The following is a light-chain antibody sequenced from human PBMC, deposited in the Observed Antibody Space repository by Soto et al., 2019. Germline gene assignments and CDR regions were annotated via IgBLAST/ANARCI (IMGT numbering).Light chain of an antibody. CDR1: QSINTY. V-gene: IGKV3D-11*02. J-gene: IGKJ5*01. CDR2: DAS. CDR3: QQRRSWHVT. Sequence: VLTQSPATLSLSPGEGASLACGASQSINTYLAWYQQKPGQAPRLLIYDASKRATGIPARFSGSGSGTDLTLTMSSLYPEAFAVYYCQQRRSWHVTVGRGTRLEIK.